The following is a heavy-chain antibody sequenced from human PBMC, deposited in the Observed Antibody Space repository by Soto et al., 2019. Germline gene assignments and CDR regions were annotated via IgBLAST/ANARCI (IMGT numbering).Heavy chain of an antibody. CDR3: ARGGSGSRQGFDP. V-gene: IGHV4-31*03. J-gene: IGHJ5*02. CDR2: IYYSGST. CDR1: GGSISSGAYY. D-gene: IGHD2-15*01. Sequence: ASETLSLTCTVSGGSISSGAYYWSWIRQHPGKGLEWIGYIYYSGSTYYNPSLKSRATISVDTSKNQFSLKLSSVAAADTAVYYCARGGSGSRQGFDPWGQGTLVPVSS.